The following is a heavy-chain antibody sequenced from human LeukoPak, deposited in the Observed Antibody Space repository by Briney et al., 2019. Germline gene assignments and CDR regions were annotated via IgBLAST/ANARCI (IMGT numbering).Heavy chain of an antibody. CDR1: GFTFSSYG. J-gene: IGHJ4*02. Sequence: GSLRLSCAASGFTFSSYGMSWIRQPPGKGLEWIGSIYNSGSTYYNPSLKSRVTISVDTSKNQFSLKLSSVTAADTAVYYCARQDSTGYHNYWGQGTLVTVSS. V-gene: IGHV4-39*01. CDR3: ARQDSTGYHNY. D-gene: IGHD3-22*01. CDR2: IYNSGST.